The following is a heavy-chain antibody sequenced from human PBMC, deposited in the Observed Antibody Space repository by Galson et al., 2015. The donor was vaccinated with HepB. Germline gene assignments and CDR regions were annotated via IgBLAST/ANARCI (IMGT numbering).Heavy chain of an antibody. D-gene: IGHD2-2*01. Sequence: LSLTCAVSGGSISSSNWWSWVRQPPGKGLEWIGEIYHSGSTNYNPSLKRRVTISVDKSKNQFSLKLSSVTAADTAVYYCARWGYCSSTSCYRVAAAGDYWGQGTLVTVSS. CDR3: ARWGYCSSTSCYRVAAAGDY. CDR2: IYHSGST. V-gene: IGHV4-4*02. J-gene: IGHJ4*02. CDR1: GGSISSSNW.